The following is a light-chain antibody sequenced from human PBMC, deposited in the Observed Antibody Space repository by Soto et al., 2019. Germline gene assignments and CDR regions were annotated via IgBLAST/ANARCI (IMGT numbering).Light chain of an antibody. Sequence: EIVLTQSPGTLSLSPGERATLSCSASQSVSSSCLAWYQQKPGQAPRLLIYDASNRATGIPARFSGSGSGTEFTLTISSLQPDDFATYYCQHYNSYSEAFGQGTKVDIK. J-gene: IGKJ1*01. CDR3: QHYNSYSEA. CDR2: DAS. CDR1: QSVSSSC. V-gene: IGKV3-20*01.